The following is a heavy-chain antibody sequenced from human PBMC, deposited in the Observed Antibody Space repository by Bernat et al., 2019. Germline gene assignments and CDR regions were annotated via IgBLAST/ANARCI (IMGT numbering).Heavy chain of an antibody. D-gene: IGHD2-2*01. CDR3: ARRYCSSTSCFFYYYYGMDV. Sequence: QVQLVESGGGVVQPGRSLRLSCAVSGFTFRSYGMHWVRQAPGKGLEWVAFIQYDGNNEYYADSVKGRLTISRDNSKNTLYLQMNSLRAEDTAVYYCARRYCSSTSCFFYYYYGMDVWGQGTTVTVSS. CDR1: GFTFRSYG. CDR2: IQYDGNNE. V-gene: IGHV3-30*02. J-gene: IGHJ6*02.